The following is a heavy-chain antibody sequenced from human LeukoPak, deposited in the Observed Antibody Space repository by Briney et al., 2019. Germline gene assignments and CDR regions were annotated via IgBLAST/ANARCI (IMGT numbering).Heavy chain of an antibody. CDR1: GFTFSSYA. J-gene: IGHJ3*02. CDR3: AKDTTMIVVVTRYDAFDI. Sequence: GGSLRLSCAASGFTFSSYAMSWVRQAPGKGLEWVSAISGSGGSTYYADSVKGRFTISRDNSKNTLYLQMNSLRAEDTAVYYCAKDTTMIVVVTRYDAFDIWGQGTMVTVSS. CDR2: ISGSGGST. V-gene: IGHV3-23*01. D-gene: IGHD3-22*01.